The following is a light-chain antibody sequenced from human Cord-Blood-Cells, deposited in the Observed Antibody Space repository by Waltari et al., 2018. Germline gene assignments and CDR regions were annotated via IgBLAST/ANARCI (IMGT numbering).Light chain of an antibody. Sequence: DIQMTQSPSSLSASVGDRVTITCRASQSLSSYLNWYQQKPGKAPKLLIYAASSLQSGVPSMFSGSGSGTDFTLTISSLQPEDFATYYCQQSYSTPWTFGQGIKVEIK. V-gene: IGKV1-39*01. CDR2: AAS. J-gene: IGKJ1*01. CDR3: QQSYSTPWT. CDR1: QSLSSY.